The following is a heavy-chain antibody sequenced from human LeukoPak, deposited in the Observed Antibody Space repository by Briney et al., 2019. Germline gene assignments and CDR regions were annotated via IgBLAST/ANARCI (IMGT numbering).Heavy chain of an antibody. CDR3: ARAHGGNLLFDY. CDR2: ISYDGSNK. J-gene: IGHJ4*02. CDR1: GFTFSSYA. V-gene: IGHV3-30*04. Sequence: PGGSLRLSCAASGFTFSSYAMHWVRQAPGKGLEWVAVISYDGSNKYYADSVKGRFTISRDNAKNSLYLQMNSLRAEDTAVYYCARAHGGNLLFDYWGQGTLVTVSS. D-gene: IGHD3-16*01.